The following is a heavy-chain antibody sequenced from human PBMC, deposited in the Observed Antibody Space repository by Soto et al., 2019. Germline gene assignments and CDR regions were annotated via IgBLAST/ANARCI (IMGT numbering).Heavy chain of an antibody. J-gene: IGHJ4*02. V-gene: IGHV3-30*18. Sequence: QVQLVESGGGVVQPGRSLRLSCAASGFTFSNYGMHWVRQAPGKGLEWVAVISYDGSNEYYADSVKGRFTISRDNSKNILYLQMNSLRVEDTAVYYCAKDGGDGYNLYYWGQGTLVTVSS. D-gene: IGHD5-12*01. CDR1: GFTFSNYG. CDR3: AKDGGDGYNLYY. CDR2: ISYDGSNE.